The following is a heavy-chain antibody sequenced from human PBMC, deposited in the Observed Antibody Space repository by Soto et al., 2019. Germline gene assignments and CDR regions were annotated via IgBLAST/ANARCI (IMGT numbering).Heavy chain of an antibody. CDR3: ARVPGYSIGDL. J-gene: IGHJ2*01. CDR1: GYTFPSYA. D-gene: IGHD2-21*01. V-gene: IGHV1-3*01. CDR2: INAGNGNT. Sequence: QVQLVQSGAEVKKPGSSVKVSCKASGYTFPSYAMHSVRQAPGQRLEWMGWINAGNGNTKYSQKFQGRVTVTRDTSASTAYMELSSLRSEDTAVYYCARVPGYSIGDLWGRGTLVTVSS.